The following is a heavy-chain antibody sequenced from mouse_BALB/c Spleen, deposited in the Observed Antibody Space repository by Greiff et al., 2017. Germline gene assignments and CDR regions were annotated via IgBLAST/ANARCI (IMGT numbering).Heavy chain of an antibody. V-gene: IGHV5-17*02. CDR1: GFTFSSFG. CDR3: AAYYYGSSRAWFAY. CDR2: ISSGSSTI. D-gene: IGHD1-1*01. J-gene: IGHJ3*01. Sequence: EVQLQESGGGLVQPGGSRKLSCAASGFTFSSFGMHWVRQAPEKGLEWVAYISSGSSTIYYADTVKGRFTISRDNPKNTLFLQMTSLRSEDTAMYYCAAYYYGSSRAWFAYWGQGTLVTVSA.